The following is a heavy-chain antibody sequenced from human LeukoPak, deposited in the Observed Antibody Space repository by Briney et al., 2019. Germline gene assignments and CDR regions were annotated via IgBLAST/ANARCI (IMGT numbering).Heavy chain of an antibody. Sequence: SETLSLTCAVYGGSFSGYYCSWIRQPPGKGLEWIGEINHSGSTNYNPSLKSRVTISVDTSKNQFSLKLSSVTAADTAVYYCARYLVVPAATHFQGWYFDLWGRGTLVTVSS. V-gene: IGHV4-34*01. J-gene: IGHJ2*01. D-gene: IGHD2-2*01. CDR1: GGSFSGYY. CDR3: ARYLVVPAATHFQGWYFDL. CDR2: INHSGST.